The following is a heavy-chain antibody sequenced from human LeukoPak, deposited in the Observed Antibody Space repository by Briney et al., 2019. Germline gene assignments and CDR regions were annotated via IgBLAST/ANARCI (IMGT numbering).Heavy chain of an antibody. CDR2: IKSKTDGGTT. V-gene: IGHV3-15*01. CDR3: AKGNYGP. CDR1: AFIFNNAW. Sequence: PGGSLRLSCATSAFIFNNAWMSWVRQAPGKGLEWVGRIKSKTDGGTTDYAAPVKGRFTISRDNSKNTLYLQMNSLRAEDTAVYYCAKGNYGPWGQGTLVTVSS. J-gene: IGHJ5*02. D-gene: IGHD3-10*01.